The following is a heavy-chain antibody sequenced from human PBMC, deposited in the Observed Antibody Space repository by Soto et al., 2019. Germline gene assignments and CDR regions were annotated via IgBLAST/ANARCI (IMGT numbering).Heavy chain of an antibody. CDR2: ISYDGSNK. V-gene: IGHV3-30*18. D-gene: IGHD3-10*01. Sequence: HPGGSLRLSCAASGFTFSSYGMHWVRQAPGKGLEWVAVISYDGSNKYYADSVKGRFTISRDNSKNTLYLQMNSLRAEDTAVYYCAKGLYYYGSGSYYYYYGMDVWGQGTTVTVSS. CDR3: AKGLYYYGSGSYYYYYGMDV. J-gene: IGHJ6*02. CDR1: GFTFSSYG.